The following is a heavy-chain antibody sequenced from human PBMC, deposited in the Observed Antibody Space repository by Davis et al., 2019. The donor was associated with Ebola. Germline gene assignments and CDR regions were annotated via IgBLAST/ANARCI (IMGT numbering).Heavy chain of an antibody. CDR1: GFTFSSYA. Sequence: GGSLRLSCAASGFTFSSYAMHWVRQAPGKGLEWVAVISYDGSNKYYADSVKGRFTISRDNSKNTLYLQMNSLRAEDTAVYYCARDRYWNYPDYYFGMDVWGQGTTVTVSS. CDR3: ARDRYWNYPDYYFGMDV. CDR2: ISYDGSNK. J-gene: IGHJ6*02. D-gene: IGHD1-7*01. V-gene: IGHV3-30-3*01.